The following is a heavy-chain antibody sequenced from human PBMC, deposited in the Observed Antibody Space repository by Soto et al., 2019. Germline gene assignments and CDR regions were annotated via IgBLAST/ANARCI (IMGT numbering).Heavy chain of an antibody. Sequence: QVQLQESGPGLVKPSETLSLTCTVSGGSISSYYWSWIRQPAGKGLEWIGRIYTSGSTNYNPSLTSRFTMSVDTSKNQFSLKLSSVTAADTAVYYCARDRPATYYYDSSGTRDAFDIWGQGTMVTVSS. CDR2: IYTSGST. J-gene: IGHJ3*02. CDR3: ARDRPATYYYDSSGTRDAFDI. D-gene: IGHD3-22*01. V-gene: IGHV4-4*07. CDR1: GGSISSYY.